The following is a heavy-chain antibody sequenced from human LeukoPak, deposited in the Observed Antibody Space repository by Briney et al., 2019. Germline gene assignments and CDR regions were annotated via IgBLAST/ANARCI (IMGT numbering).Heavy chain of an antibody. J-gene: IGHJ3*02. CDR2: ISSSSSYI. D-gene: IGHD7-27*01. CDR1: GSTFSSYT. Sequence: GGSLRLSCAASGSTFSSYTMNWVRQAPGKGLEWVSSISSSSSYIYYADSLKGRFTISRDNAKNSLYLQMNSLRAEDTAVYYCARELGAFDIWGQGTMVTVSS. CDR3: ARELGAFDI. V-gene: IGHV3-21*01.